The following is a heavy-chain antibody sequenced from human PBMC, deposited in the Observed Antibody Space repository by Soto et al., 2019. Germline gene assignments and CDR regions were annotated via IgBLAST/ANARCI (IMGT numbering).Heavy chain of an antibody. CDR3: AREGYGSSGYYYYYYCMDV. Sequence: GGSLRLSCAASGFTFSSYWMSWVRQAPGKGLEWVANIKQDGSEKYYVDSVKGRFTISRDNAKNSLYLQMNSLRAEDTAVYYCAREGYGSSGYYYYYYCMDVWGQGTTVTVSS. V-gene: IGHV3-7*01. CDR1: GFTFSSYW. CDR2: IKQDGSEK. J-gene: IGHJ6*02. D-gene: IGHD3-22*01.